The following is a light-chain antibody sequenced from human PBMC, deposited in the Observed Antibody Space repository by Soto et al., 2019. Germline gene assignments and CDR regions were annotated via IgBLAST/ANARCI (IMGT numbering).Light chain of an antibody. CDR3: QQYGSSPST. V-gene: IGKV3-20*01. Sequence: EIVLTQSPGTLSLSPGERATLSCRASQSVSSSYLAWYQQKPGQAPRLLIYGASSRATGIPDRFSGSGSGTDFTLTISSLEPEDFAVYYCQQYGSSPSTFGRGTKLEIK. J-gene: IGKJ2*01. CDR1: QSVSSSY. CDR2: GAS.